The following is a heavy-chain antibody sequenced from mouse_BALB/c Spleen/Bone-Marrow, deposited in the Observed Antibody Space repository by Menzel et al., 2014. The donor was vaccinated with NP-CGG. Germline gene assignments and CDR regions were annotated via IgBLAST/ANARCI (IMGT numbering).Heavy chain of an antibody. D-gene: IGHD2-14*01. J-gene: IGHJ2*01. CDR2: IHPDSGNT. Sequence: VQLQQSGSVLVRPGASVRLSCKASGYTFTNSWIHWAKQRPGQGLEWIGEIHPDSGNTNYNEKFKGKATLTVDTSSSTADGERSSLTSEDSSVYYCARHHRYAYYFDYWGQGTTLTVSS. V-gene: IGHV1S130*01. CDR1: GYTFTNSW. CDR3: ARHHRYAYYFDY.